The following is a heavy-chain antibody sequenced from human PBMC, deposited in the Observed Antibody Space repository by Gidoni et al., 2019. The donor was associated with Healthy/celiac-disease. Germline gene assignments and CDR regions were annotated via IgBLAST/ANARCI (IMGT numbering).Heavy chain of an antibody. V-gene: IGHV3-9*01. CDR3: AKDTYSSGSPGSSYYYGMDV. CDR1: GFTFDDYA. Sequence: EVQLVESGGGLVQPGRSLRLSCAASGFTFDDYAMHWVRQAPGKGLAWVSGISWNRGSIGYADSVKVRFTISRDNAKNSLYLQMNSLRAEDTALYYCAKDTYSSGSPGSSYYYGMDVWGQGTTVTVSS. CDR2: ISWNRGSI. D-gene: IGHD6-19*01. J-gene: IGHJ6*02.